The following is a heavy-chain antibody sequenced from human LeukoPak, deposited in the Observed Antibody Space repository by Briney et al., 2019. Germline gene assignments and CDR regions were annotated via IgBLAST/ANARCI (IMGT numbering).Heavy chain of an antibody. CDR1: GYTFTSYG. CDR3: ARDLQVVPNGYDSHYYYGMDV. CDR2: ISAYNGNT. D-gene: IGHD5-12*01. V-gene: IGHV1-18*01. Sequence: ASVKVSCKASGYTFTSYGISWVRQAPGQGLEWMGWISAYNGNTNYAQKLQGRVTMTTDTSTSTAYMELRSLRSDDTAVYYCARDLQVVPNGYDSHYYYGMDVWGQGTTVTVSS. J-gene: IGHJ6*02.